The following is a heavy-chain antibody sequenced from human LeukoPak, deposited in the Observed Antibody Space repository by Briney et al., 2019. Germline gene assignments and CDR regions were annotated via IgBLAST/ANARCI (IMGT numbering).Heavy chain of an antibody. D-gene: IGHD3-16*01. CDR1: GGYISDSH. CDR2: FYASRGI. CDR3: AAYYAAWGGRGH. J-gene: IGHJ4*02. Sequence: PSETLSLTCTVSGGYISDSHWSWIRQAPGKGLECIGEFYASRGINYNPSLRSRVSISFDMSKSQLFLTLTSVTAADTAVYYCAAYYAAWGGRGHWGQGTLVTVSS. V-gene: IGHV4-59*01.